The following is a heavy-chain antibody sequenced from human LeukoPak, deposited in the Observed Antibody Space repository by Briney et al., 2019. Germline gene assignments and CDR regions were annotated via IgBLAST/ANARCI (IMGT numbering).Heavy chain of an antibody. CDR3: AKVSSSNGYSYGNGLDY. CDR1: GFTFSSYA. Sequence: GGSLRPSCAASGFTFSSYAMSWVRQAPGKGLEWVSANSGSGGSTYYADSVQGRFTISRDNSKNTLYLQMNSLRAEDTAVYYCAKVSSSNGYSYGNGLDYWGQGTLVTVSS. J-gene: IGHJ4*02. D-gene: IGHD5-18*01. V-gene: IGHV3-23*01. CDR2: NSGSGGST.